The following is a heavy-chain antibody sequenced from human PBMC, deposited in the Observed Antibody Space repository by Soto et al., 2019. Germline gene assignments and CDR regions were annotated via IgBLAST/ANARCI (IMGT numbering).Heavy chain of an antibody. CDR3: ARGGVSTRTFDY. CDR2: IYPSDSDT. Sequence: XEYLKTCSKGSGYNFAGYWIAWVRQMPGKGLELMGIIYPSDSDTRYRPSFQGQVTISADKSISSAYLQWSSLRASDTAMYYCARGGVSTRTFDYWGQGTPVTVSS. V-gene: IGHV5-51*01. D-gene: IGHD3-3*01. CDR1: GYNFAGYW. J-gene: IGHJ4*02.